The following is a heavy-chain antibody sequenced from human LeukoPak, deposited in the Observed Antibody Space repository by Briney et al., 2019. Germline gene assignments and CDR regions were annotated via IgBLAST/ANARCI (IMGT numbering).Heavy chain of an antibody. V-gene: IGHV1-69*01. Sequence: SVTVSCKASGGTFSSYAISWVRQAPGQGLEWMGGIIPIFGTANYAQKFQGRVTITADESTSTAYMELSSLRSEDTAVYYCARDGGVAAAGFPPHYYYYGMDVWGQGTTVTVSS. D-gene: IGHD6-13*01. CDR3: ARDGGVAAAGFPPHYYYYGMDV. CDR1: GGTFSSYA. J-gene: IGHJ6*02. CDR2: IIPIFGTA.